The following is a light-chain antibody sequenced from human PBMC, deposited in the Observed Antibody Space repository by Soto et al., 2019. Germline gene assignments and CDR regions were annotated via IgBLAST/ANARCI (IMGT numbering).Light chain of an antibody. J-gene: IGKJ1*01. V-gene: IGKV1-6*01. CDR3: LQDYSYPRT. Sequence: AIQMTQSPSSLSASVGDRVTITCRASQAIRNDLGWYQQKPGQAPKVLIYAASSLQSGVPSRFSGSGSCTDFTLTISSLQPEDFATYYCLQDYSYPRTFGQGTKVEI. CDR2: AAS. CDR1: QAIRND.